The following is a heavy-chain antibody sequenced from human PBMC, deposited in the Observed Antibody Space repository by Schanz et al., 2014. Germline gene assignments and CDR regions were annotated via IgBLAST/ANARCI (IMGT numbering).Heavy chain of an antibody. CDR1: GFTFSDYY. CDR2: ISSSGSYT. CDR3: ARGSSASLSRVWFDL. Sequence: QVQLVESGGGLVKPGGSLRLSCAASGFTFSDYYMSWIRQAPGKGLEWVSYISSSGSYTNYADSVKGRFIISRDNAKNSLYLEMNSLRAGDTAFYHCARGSSASLSRVWFDLWGQGTLVTVSS. D-gene: IGHD6-6*01. J-gene: IGHJ5*02. V-gene: IGHV3-11*05.